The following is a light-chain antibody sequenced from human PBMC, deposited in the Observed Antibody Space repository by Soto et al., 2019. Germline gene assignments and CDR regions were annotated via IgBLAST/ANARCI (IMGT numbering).Light chain of an antibody. CDR3: SSYTSSSTLYV. J-gene: IGLJ1*01. CDR1: SSDVGGYNY. CDR2: EVS. Sequence: QSVLTQPASVSGSPGQSITISCTGTSSDVGGYNYVSWYQQHPGKAPKLMIYEVSNRPSGVSNCFSGSKSGNTASLTISGLQAEDEADYYCSSYTSSSTLYVFGTGTKLTVL. V-gene: IGLV2-14*01.